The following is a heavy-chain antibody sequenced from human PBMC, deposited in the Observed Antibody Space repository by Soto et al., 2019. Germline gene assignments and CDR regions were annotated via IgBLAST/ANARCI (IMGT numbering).Heavy chain of an antibody. D-gene: IGHD1-1*01. Sequence: QVQLVQSGAEVKEPGASVKISCKASGYIFTSHEIQWVRQAPGQSLEWMGRINPVNGDTRSSQKFQGRLTITRDTSATTALMELSSLASDDTAVYYGACRPDLNVGPLDSWGQGPLVTVSS. CDR3: ACRPDLNVGPLDS. J-gene: IGHJ4*02. CDR2: INPVNGDT. CDR1: GYIFTSHE. V-gene: IGHV1-3*01.